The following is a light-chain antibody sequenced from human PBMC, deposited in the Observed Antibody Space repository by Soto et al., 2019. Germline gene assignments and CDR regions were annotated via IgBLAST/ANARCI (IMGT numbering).Light chain of an antibody. CDR2: AAS. CDR1: QGISSY. CDR3: QQLNSYRIT. J-gene: IGKJ5*01. Sequence: DIQMTQSPSTLSASVGDRFTITCRASQGISSYLAWYQQKPGKAPKLLIYAASTLQSGVPSRFSGSGYGTEFNLTISSLQTEDFATYYCQQLNSYRITFGQGTRLEIK. V-gene: IGKV1-9*01.